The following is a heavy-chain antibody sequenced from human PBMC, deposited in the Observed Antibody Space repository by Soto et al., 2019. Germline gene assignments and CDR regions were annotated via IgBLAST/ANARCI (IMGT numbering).Heavy chain of an antibody. V-gene: IGHV4-34*01. CDR1: GGSFSGYY. CDR3: ARGILTDYYYYYHLAV. D-gene: IGHD3-9*01. Sequence: SETLSLTCAVYGGSFSGYYWSWIRQPPGKGLEWIGEINHSGNTNYNPSLKSRVTISVDTSKNQFSLKLSSVTAADTAVYYCARGILTDYYYYYHLAVWGKGTTVTVSS. CDR2: INHSGNT. J-gene: IGHJ6*03.